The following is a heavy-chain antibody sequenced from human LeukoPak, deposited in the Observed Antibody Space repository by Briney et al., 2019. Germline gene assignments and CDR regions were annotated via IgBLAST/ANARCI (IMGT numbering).Heavy chain of an antibody. J-gene: IGHJ4*02. D-gene: IGHD3-10*01. CDR2: IHYSGTT. CDR3: AREAGVNDY. CDR1: GSSISSSSYY. Sequence: ETLSLTCTVSGSSISSSSYYWGWIRRPPGKGLEWIGSIHYSGTTYYNPSLKSRVTISVDTSKNQFSLKLSSVTAADTAVYHCAREAGVNDYWGQGTLVTVSS. V-gene: IGHV4-39*07.